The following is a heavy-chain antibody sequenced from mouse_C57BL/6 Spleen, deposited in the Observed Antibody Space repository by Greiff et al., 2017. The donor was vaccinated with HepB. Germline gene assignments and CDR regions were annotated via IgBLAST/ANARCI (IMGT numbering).Heavy chain of an antibody. CDR3: ARSLDAMDY. CDR2: IRNKANGYTT. Sequence: EVQLQQSGGGLVQPGGSLSLSCAASGFTFTDYYMSWVRQPPGKALEWLGFIRNKANGYTTEYSASVKGRFTISRDNSQSILYLQMNALRAEDSATYYCARSLDAMDYWGQGTSVTVSS. V-gene: IGHV7-3*01. J-gene: IGHJ4*01. CDR1: GFTFTDYY.